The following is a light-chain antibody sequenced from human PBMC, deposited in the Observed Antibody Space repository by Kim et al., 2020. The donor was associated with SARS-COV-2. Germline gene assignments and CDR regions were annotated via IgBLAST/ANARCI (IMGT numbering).Light chain of an antibody. CDR2: GAS. V-gene: IGKV3-20*01. CDR1: QSVSSTY. Sequence: LSPGERATLSCRASQSVSSTYLAWYQQNPRQAPRLLIYGASSRATDIPDRFSGSGSGTDFTLTISRLDPEDFAVYFCQQYGSSPLTFGGGTKLEI. J-gene: IGKJ4*01. CDR3: QQYGSSPLT.